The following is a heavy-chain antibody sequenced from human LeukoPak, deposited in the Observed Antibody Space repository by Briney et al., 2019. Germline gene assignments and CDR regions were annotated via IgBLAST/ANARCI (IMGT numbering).Heavy chain of an antibody. J-gene: IGHJ4*02. CDR1: GGTFSSYA. Sequence: SVKVSCKASGGTFSSYAISWVRQAPGQGLEWMGRIIPILGIADYARKFQGRVTITADKSTSTAYMELSSLRSEDAAVYYCTREGESRIHWGQGTLVTVSS. CDR3: TREGESRIH. V-gene: IGHV1-69*04. D-gene: IGHD2-15*01. CDR2: IIPILGIA.